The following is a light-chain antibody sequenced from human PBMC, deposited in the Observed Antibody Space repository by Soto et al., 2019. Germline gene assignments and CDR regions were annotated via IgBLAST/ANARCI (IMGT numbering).Light chain of an antibody. CDR3: SSYTSSSTLV. CDR1: SSDVGGYNY. CDR2: DVS. V-gene: IGLV2-14*01. J-gene: IGLJ2*01. Sequence: QSVLTQPASVSGSPGQSITISWTGTSSDVGGYNYVSWYQQHPGKAPKLMIYDVSNRPLGVSNRFSGSKSGNTASLTISGLKAEDEADYYCSSYTSSSTLVFGGGTKLTVL.